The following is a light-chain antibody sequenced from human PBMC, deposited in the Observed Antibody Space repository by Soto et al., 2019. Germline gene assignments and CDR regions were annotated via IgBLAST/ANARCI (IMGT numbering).Light chain of an antibody. CDR2: DAS. Sequence: DIQMTQAPSSLSASVGDRVTSTCQSRQDISNYLNWYQQKPGKAPNLLIYDASNLETVVPSRFSGSGYGTDFPFTISSLQPEDIATYYCHQYDNLPPLTFGGGTKVEIK. CDR1: QDISNY. V-gene: IGKV1-33*01. J-gene: IGKJ4*01. CDR3: HQYDNLPPLT.